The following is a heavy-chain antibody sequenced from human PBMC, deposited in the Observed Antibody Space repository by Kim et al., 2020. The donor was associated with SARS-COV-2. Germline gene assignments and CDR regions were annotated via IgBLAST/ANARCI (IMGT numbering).Heavy chain of an antibody. CDR3: ARDSSTTNWFDP. D-gene: IGHD3-10*01. Sequence: SETLSLTCTVSGGSISSGGYYWSWIRQHPGKGLEWIGYIYYGGSTYYNPSLKSRVTISVATSKNQFSLKLSSVTAADTAVYYCARDSSTTNWFDPWGQGTLVTVSS. CDR2: IYYGGST. J-gene: IGHJ5*02. CDR1: GGSISSGGYY. V-gene: IGHV4-31*03.